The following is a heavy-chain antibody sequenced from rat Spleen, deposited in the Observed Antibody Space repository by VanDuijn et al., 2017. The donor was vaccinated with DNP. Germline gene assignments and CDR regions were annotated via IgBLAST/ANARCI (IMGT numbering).Heavy chain of an antibody. J-gene: IGHJ4*01. Sequence: EVKLVESGGGLVQPGRSLKLSCAASGFNFIDYWMGWVRQAPGKGLEWIGEINKDSSIKNYNPSLKDKFTISRDNAQNTLHLQTSKLGSEDTAIYNCVRITYSYVMDAWGHGASVTVSS. CDR2: INKDSSIK. D-gene: IGHD1-9*01. V-gene: IGHV4-2*01. CDR3: VRITYSYVMDA. CDR1: GFNFIDYW.